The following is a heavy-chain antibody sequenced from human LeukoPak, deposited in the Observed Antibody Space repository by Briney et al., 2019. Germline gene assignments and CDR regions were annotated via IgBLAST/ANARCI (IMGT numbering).Heavy chain of an antibody. CDR3: AKGLKTAVGPYKGYHYYMDV. V-gene: IGHV3-23*01. D-gene: IGHD5-18*01. CDR2: INDRGIAT. Sequence: GGSLRLSCAASGFTFSNYAMSWVRQAPGKGLEWVSTINDRGIATYYADSVRGRFTISRDNSKNTLSLQVSSLRAEDTAIYYCAKGLKTAVGPYKGYHYYMDVWGKGTTVTVSS. CDR1: GFTFSNYA. J-gene: IGHJ6*03.